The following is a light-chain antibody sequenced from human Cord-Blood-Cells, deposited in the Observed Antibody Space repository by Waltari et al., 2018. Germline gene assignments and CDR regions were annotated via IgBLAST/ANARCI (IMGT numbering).Light chain of an antibody. CDR1: SSDVGSYNL. V-gene: IGLV2-23*01. CDR2: EGS. J-gene: IGLJ1*01. CDR3: CSYAGSSTLYV. Sequence: QSALTQPASVSGSPRQPITIPCTGTSSDVGSYNLVSWYQQHPGQAPKRMIYEGSKRPSGVFNRFSGSKSGNTASLTISGLQAEDEADYYCCSYAGSSTLYVFGTGTKVTVL.